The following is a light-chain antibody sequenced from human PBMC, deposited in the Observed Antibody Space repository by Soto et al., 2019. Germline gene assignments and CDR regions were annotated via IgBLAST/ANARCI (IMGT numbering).Light chain of an antibody. CDR3: QTWGTGIHYV. CDR2: LNSDGSH. J-gene: IGLJ1*01. CDR1: SGHSSYA. V-gene: IGLV4-69*01. Sequence: QPVLTQSPSASASLGASVKLTCTLSSGHSSYAIAWHQQQPEQGPRYLMKLNSDGSHNKGDGIPDRFSGSSSGAERYLTISSLQSEDEADYYCQTWGTGIHYVFGTGTQLTVL.